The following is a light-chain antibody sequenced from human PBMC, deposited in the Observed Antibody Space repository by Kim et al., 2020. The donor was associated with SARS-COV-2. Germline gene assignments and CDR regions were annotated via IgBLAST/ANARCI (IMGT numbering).Light chain of an antibody. Sequence: GQKVSISCSGSNSNIGTHFVSWYQQLPGTVPKLLIYNNDKRPSGIPARFSGSKSGTSATLGITGLQTGDQADYYCGTWDDILLGVVFGGGTQLTVL. CDR2: NND. V-gene: IGLV1-51*01. J-gene: IGLJ2*01. CDR3: GTWDDILLGVV. CDR1: NSNIGTHF.